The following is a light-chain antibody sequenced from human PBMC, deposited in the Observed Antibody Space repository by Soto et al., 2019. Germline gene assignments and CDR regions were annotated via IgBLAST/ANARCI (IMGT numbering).Light chain of an antibody. Sequence: DIQMTQSPSTLSASVGDRVTITCRASESIDSWLAWHQQKPGRAPKLLISKASSLESGVPSRFSDSGFGTEFTLTISSLQPDDFATYYCQQYNSYRAFGQGTKVDI. CDR1: ESIDSW. J-gene: IGKJ1*01. CDR3: QQYNSYRA. CDR2: KAS. V-gene: IGKV1-5*03.